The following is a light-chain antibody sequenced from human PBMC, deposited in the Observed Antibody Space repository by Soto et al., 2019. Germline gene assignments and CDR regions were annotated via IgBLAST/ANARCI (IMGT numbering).Light chain of an antibody. J-gene: IGLJ2*01. Sequence: QSALTQLRSVSGSPGQSVTISCIGTSSDVGSYNYVSWYQQHAGKAPKLMIYDVSKRPSGVPDRFSGSKSGNTASLTISGLQAEDDADYYCCSYAGSYTVVFGGGTKLTVL. CDR3: CSYAGSYTVV. V-gene: IGLV2-11*01. CDR2: DVS. CDR1: SSDVGSYNY.